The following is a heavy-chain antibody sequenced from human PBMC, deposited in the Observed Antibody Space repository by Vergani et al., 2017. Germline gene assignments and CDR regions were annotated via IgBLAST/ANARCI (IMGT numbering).Heavy chain of an antibody. J-gene: IGHJ4*02. CDR1: GYTFTAFF. CDR2: INPKTGGI. V-gene: IGHV1-2*02. Sequence: QEQLMQSGAEVKKPGDSVKIFFEASGYTFTAFFMHWVRQAPGQGLEWMGWINPKTGGINYAQEFQDRVTMTRDTSTSTAYMELRRLTFNDTAVYYCAKIMAVAADERDSWGQGTLVTVSS. CDR3: AKIMAVAADERDS. D-gene: IGHD2-15*01.